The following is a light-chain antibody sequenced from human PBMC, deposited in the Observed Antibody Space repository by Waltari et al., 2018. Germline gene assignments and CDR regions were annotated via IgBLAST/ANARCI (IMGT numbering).Light chain of an antibody. CDR2: WAA. CDR1: QTVFYSSTNKNY. Sequence: DIVMTQSPDSLAVSLGEGATVNCKSSQTVFYSSTNKNYLAWYQQKPGQPPKLLLYWAATRESGVPDRFSGSGSETDFTLTISSLQAEYVAVYYCQQYYSTPPTFGQGTKLEI. CDR3: QQYYSTPPT. J-gene: IGKJ2*01. V-gene: IGKV4-1*01.